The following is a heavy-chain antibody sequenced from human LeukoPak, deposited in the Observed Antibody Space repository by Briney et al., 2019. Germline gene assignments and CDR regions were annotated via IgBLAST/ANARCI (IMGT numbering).Heavy chain of an antibody. J-gene: IGHJ5*02. CDR1: GGSISSGSYY. Sequence: SETLSLTCTVAGGSISSGSYYWSWIRQPAGKGLEWIRRIYTSGSTNYNPSLKSRVTISVDTSKNQFSLKLSSVTAADTAVYYCASSSITIFGVVRGTWFDPWGQGTLVTVSS. V-gene: IGHV4-61*02. CDR3: ASSSITIFGVVRGTWFDP. CDR2: IYTSGST. D-gene: IGHD3-3*01.